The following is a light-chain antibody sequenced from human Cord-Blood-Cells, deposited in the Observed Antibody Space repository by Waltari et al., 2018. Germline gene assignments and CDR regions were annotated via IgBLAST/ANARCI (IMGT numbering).Light chain of an antibody. Sequence: QSALPQPPSASGSPGQSVTISCTGTSSAVGGYNYVSWYQQHPGKAPKHMIYEVSKRPSGVPDRFSGSKSGNTASLTVSGLQAEDEADYYCSSYAGSNNLVFGGGTKLTVL. CDR3: SSYAGSNNLV. V-gene: IGLV2-8*01. CDR1: SSAVGGYNY. J-gene: IGLJ3*02. CDR2: EVS.